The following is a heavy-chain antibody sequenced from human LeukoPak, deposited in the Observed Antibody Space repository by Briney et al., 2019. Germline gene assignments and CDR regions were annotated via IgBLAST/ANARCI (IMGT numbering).Heavy chain of an antibody. D-gene: IGHD3-10*01. CDR2: ISSSGSTI. Sequence: GGSLRLSCAASGFTFSSYEMNWVREAPGKGLEWGSYISSSGSTIYYADSVKGRFTISRDNAKNSLYLQMNSLRAEDTAVYYCAREIYHGSGSPRLDYWGQGTLVTVSS. CDR1: GFTFSSYE. V-gene: IGHV3-48*03. J-gene: IGHJ4*02. CDR3: AREIYHGSGSPRLDY.